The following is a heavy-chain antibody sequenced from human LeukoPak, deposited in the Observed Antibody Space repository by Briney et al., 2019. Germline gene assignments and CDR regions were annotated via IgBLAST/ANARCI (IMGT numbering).Heavy chain of an antibody. CDR3: ARSIAAGTTYYYYMDV. D-gene: IGHD6-13*01. CDR2: ISISGNT. V-gene: IGHV3-23*01. CDR1: GFTLSSYA. J-gene: IGHJ6*03. Sequence: PGGSLRLSCAASGFTLSSYAMSWVRQGPGKGLGWVSAISISGNTYHADSVKGRFTISRDSSKNTLYLQMNSLRAGDAAVYYCARSIAAGTTYYYYMDVWGKGTTVTVSS.